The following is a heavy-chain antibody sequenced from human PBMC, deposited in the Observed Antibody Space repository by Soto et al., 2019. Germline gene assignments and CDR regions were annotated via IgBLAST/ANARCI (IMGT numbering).Heavy chain of an antibody. CDR3: ARESGYSYGWDAFEI. Sequence: SETLSLTCTVSGGSISSYYWSWIRQPPGKGLEWIGYIYYSGSTNYNPSLKSRVTISVDTSKNQFSLKLSSVTAADTAVYYCARESGYSYGWDAFEIWGQGTMVTVSS. CDR1: GGSISSYY. D-gene: IGHD5-18*01. CDR2: IYYSGST. V-gene: IGHV4-59*01. J-gene: IGHJ3*02.